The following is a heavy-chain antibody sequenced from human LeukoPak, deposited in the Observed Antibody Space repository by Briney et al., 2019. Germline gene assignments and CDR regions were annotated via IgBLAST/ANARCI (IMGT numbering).Heavy chain of an antibody. CDR3: ARGYYDILTGYFDAFDI. J-gene: IGHJ3*02. CDR1: GGSISSGSYY. CDR2: IYTSGST. Sequence: SETLSLTCTVSGGSISSGSYYWSWIRQPAGKGLEWIGRIYTSGSTNYNPSLKSRVTISVDTSKNQFSLKLSSVTAADTAVYYCARGYYDILTGYFDAFDIWGQGTMVTVSS. D-gene: IGHD3-9*01. V-gene: IGHV4-61*02.